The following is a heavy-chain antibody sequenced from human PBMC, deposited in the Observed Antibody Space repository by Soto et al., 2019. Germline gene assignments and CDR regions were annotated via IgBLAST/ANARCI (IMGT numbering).Heavy chain of an antibody. Sequence: PGGSLRLSCAASGFTVSSKYMSWVRQAPGKGLEWVSLIQSGGPTYYADSVKGRFTISREYSKNTMYLQMNSLRAEDTAVYFCARHRSYNSGFFDYWSQGTLVTVSS. CDR3: ARHRSYNSGFFDY. D-gene: IGHD6-19*01. CDR2: IQSGGPT. J-gene: IGHJ4*02. V-gene: IGHV3-66*04. CDR1: GFTVSSKY.